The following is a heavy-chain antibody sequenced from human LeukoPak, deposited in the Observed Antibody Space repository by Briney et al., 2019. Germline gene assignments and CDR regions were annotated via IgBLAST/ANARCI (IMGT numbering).Heavy chain of an antibody. Sequence: GGSLRLSCAASGFTFSSSWMSWVRQAPGKGLEWVANLNQDGREKYYVDSVKGRFTISRDNAKNSLYLQMNSLKAEGTAVYYCARDVGALESWGQGTLVTVSS. CDR1: GFTFSSSW. D-gene: IGHD1-26*01. V-gene: IGHV3-7*01. CDR3: ARDVGALES. J-gene: IGHJ4*02. CDR2: LNQDGREK.